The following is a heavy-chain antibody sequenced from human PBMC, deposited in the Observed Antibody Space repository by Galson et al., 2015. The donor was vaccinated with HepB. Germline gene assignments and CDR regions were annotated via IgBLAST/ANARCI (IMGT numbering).Heavy chain of an antibody. V-gene: IGHV3-30-3*01. Sequence: SLRLSCAASGFTFSSYAMHWVRQAPGKGLEWVAVISYDGSNKYYADSVKGRFTISRDNSKNTLYLQMNSLRAEDTAVYYCARDETYYYGSGSYYGWYFDLWGRGTLVTVSS. CDR3: ARDETYYYGSGSYYGWYFDL. J-gene: IGHJ2*01. CDR1: GFTFSSYA. CDR2: ISYDGSNK. D-gene: IGHD3-10*01.